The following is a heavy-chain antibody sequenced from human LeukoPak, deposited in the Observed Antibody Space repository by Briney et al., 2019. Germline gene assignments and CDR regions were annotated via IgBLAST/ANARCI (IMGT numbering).Heavy chain of an antibody. J-gene: IGHJ4*02. V-gene: IGHV3-23*01. CDR3: ARGSSWDNYFDY. CDR1: GFTFSSYA. D-gene: IGHD6-13*01. Sequence: GGSLRLSCAASGFTFSSYAMSWVRQAPGKGLEWVSAINGSGGSTYYADSVKGRFTISRDNSKNTLYLQMNSLRAEDTAVYYCARGSSWDNYFDYWGQGTLVTVSS. CDR2: INGSGGST.